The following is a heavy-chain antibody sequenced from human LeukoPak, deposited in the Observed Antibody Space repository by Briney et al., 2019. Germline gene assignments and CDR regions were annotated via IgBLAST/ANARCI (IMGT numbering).Heavy chain of an antibody. D-gene: IGHD3-10*01. CDR3: AHLERNVYYGSGNDAFDI. CDR1: GGSISSSTYY. Sequence: TLSLTCTVSGGSISSSTYYWGWIRQPPVKALEWLALIYWDDDKRYSPSLKSRLTITKDTSKNQEVLTMTNMDPVDTATYYCAHLERNVYYGSGNDAFDIWGQGTMVTVSS. CDR2: IYWDDDK. V-gene: IGHV2-5*02. J-gene: IGHJ3*02.